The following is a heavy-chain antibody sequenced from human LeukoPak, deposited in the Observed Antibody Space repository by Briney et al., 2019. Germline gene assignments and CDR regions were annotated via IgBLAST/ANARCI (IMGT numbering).Heavy chain of an antibody. Sequence: PRGSLRLSCAASGFTFSSHGMHWVRQAPGKGLEWVSFIRHVARKKFDADYVKDEFTISRDNSDNRVYLQMNSLRDEDTVLYYCAKMDSYRTPVGADSWGYYFDYWGQGTLVTVSS. V-gene: IGHV3-30*02. CDR2: IRHVARKK. D-gene: IGHD1-26*01. J-gene: IGHJ4*02. CDR3: AKMDSYRTPVGADSWGYYFDY. CDR1: GFTFSSHG.